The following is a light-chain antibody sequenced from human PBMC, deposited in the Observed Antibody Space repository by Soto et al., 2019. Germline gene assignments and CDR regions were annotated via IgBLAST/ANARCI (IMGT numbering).Light chain of an antibody. CDR3: QQYSSYSFT. V-gene: IGKV1-5*01. CDR1: QSISGW. J-gene: IGKJ1*01. Sequence: DIQMTQSPSTLSAFVGDRVTITCRASQSISGWLAWYQQIPGKAPRLLMYVAPTLQSGVPSRFSGSGSTTDFTLTISRLQPDDFSTYYCQQYSSYSFTFGQGTKVEIK. CDR2: VAP.